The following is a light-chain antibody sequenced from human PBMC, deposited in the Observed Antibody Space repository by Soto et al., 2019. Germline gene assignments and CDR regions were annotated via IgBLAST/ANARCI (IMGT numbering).Light chain of an antibody. Sequence: QTVVTQEPSLTVFPGGTVTLTCASTTGVVTSGSFSNWLQQKPGQAPKSLIYSTINTYSWTPARFSGSLLGDKAALTLSDVQPEDAADYYCLLHYDGDWIFGGGTKVTVL. J-gene: IGLJ2*01. CDR2: STI. V-gene: IGLV7-43*01. CDR3: LLHYDGDWI. CDR1: TGVVTSGSF.